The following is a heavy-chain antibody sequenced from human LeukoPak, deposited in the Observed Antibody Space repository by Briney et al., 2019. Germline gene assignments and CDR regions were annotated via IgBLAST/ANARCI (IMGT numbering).Heavy chain of an antibody. CDR2: IYYSGST. J-gene: IGHJ5*02. CDR3: ARTSTYYDFWSGKLNWFDP. Sequence: PSETLSLTCTVSGGSISSSSYYWGWIRQPPGKGREWIGSIYYSGSTYYNPSLKSRVTICLDTSQNQFSLRLSSVPAADTAVYYCARTSTYYDFWSGKLNWFDPWGQGTLVTVSS. D-gene: IGHD3-3*01. CDR1: GGSISSSSYY. V-gene: IGHV4-39*01.